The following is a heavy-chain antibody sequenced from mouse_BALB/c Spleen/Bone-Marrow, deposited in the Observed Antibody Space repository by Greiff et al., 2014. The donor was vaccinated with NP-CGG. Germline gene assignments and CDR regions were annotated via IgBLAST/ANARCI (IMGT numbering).Heavy chain of an antibody. J-gene: IGHJ1*01. D-gene: IGHD2-1*01. CDR3: ARDKNYGSYWYFDV. V-gene: IGHV7-3*02. CDR1: GFTFTDYY. CDR2: IRNKANGCTT. Sequence: EVHLVESGGGLVQPGGSLRLSCATSGFTFTDYYMSWVRQPPGKALEWLGFIRNKANGCTTEYSASVKGRFTISRDNSQSILYLQMNTLRAEDSATYYCARDKNYGSYWYFDVWGAGTTVTVSS.